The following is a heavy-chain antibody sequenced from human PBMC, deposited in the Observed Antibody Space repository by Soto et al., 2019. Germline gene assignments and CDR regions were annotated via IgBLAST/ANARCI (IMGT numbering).Heavy chain of an antibody. CDR3: GRGRSYSVYDF. J-gene: IGHJ4*02. CDR2: INHSGST. V-gene: IGHV4-34*01. CDR1: GGSFSGYY. D-gene: IGHD5-12*01. Sequence: TETLSLTCAVYGGSFSGYYWSWIRQPPGKGLEWIGEINHSGSTNYNPSLKSRVTISVDTSKNQFALKLSSVTAADTAVFYCGRGRSYSVYDFWGPGTLVT.